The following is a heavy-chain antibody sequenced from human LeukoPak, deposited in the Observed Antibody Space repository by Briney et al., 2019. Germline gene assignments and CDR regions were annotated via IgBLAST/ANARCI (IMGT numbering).Heavy chain of an antibody. D-gene: IGHD3-9*01. CDR3: AKEENDYDILTGYYNWFDP. Sequence: PGGSLRLSCAASGFTFSSYGMHWVRQAPGKGLEWVAFIRYDGSNKYYADSVKGRFTISRDNSKNTLNLQMNSLRAEDTAVYYCAKEENDYDILTGYYNWFDPWGQGTLVTVSS. V-gene: IGHV3-30*02. CDR2: IRYDGSNK. J-gene: IGHJ5*02. CDR1: GFTFSSYG.